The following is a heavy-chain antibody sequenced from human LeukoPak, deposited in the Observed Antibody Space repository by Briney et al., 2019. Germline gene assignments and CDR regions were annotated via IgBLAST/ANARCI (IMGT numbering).Heavy chain of an antibody. V-gene: IGHV3-33*01. CDR3: ARDLIIAGGQTIDY. CDR1: GITFSSYG. CDR2: IWYDGSNK. Sequence: GGSLRLSCAASGITFSSYGMHWVRQAPGKGLEWVAVIWYDGSNKYYADSVKGRFTISRDNSKNTLYLQMNSLRAEDTAVYYCARDLIIAGGQTIDYWGQGTLVTVSS. D-gene: IGHD6-13*01. J-gene: IGHJ4*02.